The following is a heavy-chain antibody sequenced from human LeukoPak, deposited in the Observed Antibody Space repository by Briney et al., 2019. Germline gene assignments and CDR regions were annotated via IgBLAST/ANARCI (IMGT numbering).Heavy chain of an antibody. Sequence: SETLSLTCTVSGGSISSSSYYWGWIRQPPGKGLEWIGYIYYSGSTYYNPSLKSRVTISVDTSKNQFSLKLSSVTAADTAVYYCARDRGDYSNYKRELLAGNMDVWGKGTTVTVSS. CDR2: IYYSGST. D-gene: IGHD4-11*01. V-gene: IGHV4-31*03. CDR3: ARDRGDYSNYKRELLAGNMDV. CDR1: GGSISSSSYY. J-gene: IGHJ6*03.